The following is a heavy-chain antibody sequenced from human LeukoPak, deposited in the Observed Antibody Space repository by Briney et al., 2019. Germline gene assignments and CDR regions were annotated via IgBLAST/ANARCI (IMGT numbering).Heavy chain of an antibody. D-gene: IGHD3-22*01. CDR3: ATEFRRYDSSGQTLAFDI. Sequence: ASVKVSCKASGYTFTNYYMHWVRQAPGQGLEWMGIINPSGGSTNYAQKFQGRVTMTRDMSMSTVYMELSSLRSEDTAVYYCATEFRRYDSSGQTLAFDIWGQGTMVTVSS. CDR2: INPSGGST. J-gene: IGHJ3*02. V-gene: IGHV1-46*01. CDR1: GYTFTNYY.